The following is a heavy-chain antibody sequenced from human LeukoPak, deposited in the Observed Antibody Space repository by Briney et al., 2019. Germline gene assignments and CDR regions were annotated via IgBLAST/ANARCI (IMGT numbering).Heavy chain of an antibody. D-gene: IGHD3-22*01. Sequence: GRSLRLSCAASGFTFSSYWMSWVRQAPGKGLEWVANIKQDGSEKYYVDSVKGRFTISRDNAKNSLYLQMNSLRAEDTAVYYCARVGPITMIVVTPYYFDYWGQGTLVTVSS. CDR2: IKQDGSEK. CDR1: GFTFSSYW. J-gene: IGHJ4*02. CDR3: ARVGPITMIVVTPYYFDY. V-gene: IGHV3-7*01.